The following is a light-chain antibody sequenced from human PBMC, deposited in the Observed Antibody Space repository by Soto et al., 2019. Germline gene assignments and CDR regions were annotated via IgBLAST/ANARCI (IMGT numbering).Light chain of an antibody. CDR1: QRIINDY. CDR2: SVS. Sequence: EIVLTQSPGTLSVSPGESAALSCRASQRIINDYLGWYHQKPGQPPRLLMYSVSNRATGTADRFTGSGSGTDFTLTISRLEPEDVGIYFCQQYSDSPRTFGQGTKV. J-gene: IGKJ1*01. CDR3: QQYSDSPRT. V-gene: IGKV3-20*01.